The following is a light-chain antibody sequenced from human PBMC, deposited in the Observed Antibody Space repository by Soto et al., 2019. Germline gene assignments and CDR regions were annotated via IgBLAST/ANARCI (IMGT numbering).Light chain of an antibody. CDR3: QQYNSYVT. V-gene: IGKV1-5*01. CDR2: DVS. Sequence: DIQMTQSPSTLSASVGDRVTITCRASQSISSWLAWYQQKPGKAPKLLIYDVSSLESGVPSRFSGSGSGTEFTLTISSLQPDDFATYYCQQYNSYVTFGGGTKVEIK. CDR1: QSISSW. J-gene: IGKJ4*01.